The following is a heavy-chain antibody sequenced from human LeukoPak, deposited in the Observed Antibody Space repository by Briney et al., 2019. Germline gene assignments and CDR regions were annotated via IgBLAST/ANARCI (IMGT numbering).Heavy chain of an antibody. J-gene: IGHJ6*03. Sequence: GESLKISCKGSGYRFTTYWIGWVRQMPGKGLEWMGIIYPGDSDTRYSPSFQGQVTISADKSISTAYLQWSSLKASDTAMYYCARQVSSGWYWGGYYYYYYMDVWGKGTTVTVSS. V-gene: IGHV5-51*01. CDR2: IYPGDSDT. CDR1: GYRFTTYW. CDR3: ARQVSSGWYWGGYYYYYYMDV. D-gene: IGHD6-19*01.